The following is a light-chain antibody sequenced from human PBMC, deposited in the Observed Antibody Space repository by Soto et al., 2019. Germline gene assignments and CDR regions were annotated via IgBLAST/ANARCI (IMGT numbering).Light chain of an antibody. CDR3: QQYGSSPYT. CDR2: GAS. J-gene: IGKJ2*01. V-gene: IGKV3-20*01. Sequence: EIVLTQSPGTLSLSPGERATLSCRASQSVSSSYLAWYQQKPGQAPRLLIYGASRRATGIPDRISGSGSGTAFTLTISRQEPEDFAVYYCQQYGSSPYTFGHGTKLEIK. CDR1: QSVSSSY.